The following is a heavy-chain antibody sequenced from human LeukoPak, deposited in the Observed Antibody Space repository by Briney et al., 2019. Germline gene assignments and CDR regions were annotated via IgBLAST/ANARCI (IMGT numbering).Heavy chain of an antibody. CDR1: GFTFSSYA. CDR3: ARENHVRITMIVGY. V-gene: IGHV3-30-3*01. J-gene: IGHJ4*02. D-gene: IGHD3-22*01. Sequence: GGSLRLSCAASGFTFSSYAMRWVRQAPGKGLEWVAVISYDGSNKYYADSVKGRFTISRDNSKNTLYLQMNSLRAEDTAVYYCARENHVRITMIVGYWGQGTLVTVSS. CDR2: ISYDGSNK.